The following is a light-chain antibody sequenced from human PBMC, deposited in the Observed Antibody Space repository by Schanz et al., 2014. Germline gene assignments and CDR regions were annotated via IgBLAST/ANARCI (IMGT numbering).Light chain of an antibody. Sequence: QSVLTQPPSVSAAPGQKVTISCSGSTSNIGSNSVSWYQQLPGTAPKLLIYDNNKRPSGIPDRFSGSKSGTSATLGISGLQTGDEADYYCGTWDSSLSAAVFGGGTQLTVL. V-gene: IGLV1-51*01. CDR2: DNN. CDR3: GTWDSSLSAAV. J-gene: IGLJ7*01. CDR1: TSNIGSNS.